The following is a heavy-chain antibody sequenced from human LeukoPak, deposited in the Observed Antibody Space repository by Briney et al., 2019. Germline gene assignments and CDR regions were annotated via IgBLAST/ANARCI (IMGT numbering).Heavy chain of an antibody. CDR1: GFTFSTCG. Sequence: GGSLRLSCAASGFTFSTCGIHWVRQAPGKGLEWVAFIRYDGGDKAYADSLKGRFTISRDNSRNTLYLQMNSLRAEDTAVYYCARDPFGAAAAGYLDYWGQGTLVTVSS. CDR3: ARDPFGAAAAGYLDY. V-gene: IGHV3-30*02. CDR2: IRYDGGDK. J-gene: IGHJ4*02. D-gene: IGHD6-13*01.